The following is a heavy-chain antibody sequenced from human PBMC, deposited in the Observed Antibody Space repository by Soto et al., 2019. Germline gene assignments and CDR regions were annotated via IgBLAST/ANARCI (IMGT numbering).Heavy chain of an antibody. CDR3: AKVGPLEWLVPHYVDY. Sequence: EVQLLESGGGLVQPGGSLRLSCAASGFTFSSYAMSWVRQAPGKGLEWVSAISGSGGSTYYADSVKGRFTISRDNSKNTLYLQMNSLRAEDTAVDYCAKVGPLEWLVPHYVDYWGQGTLVTVSS. J-gene: IGHJ4*02. D-gene: IGHD3-3*01. V-gene: IGHV3-23*01. CDR1: GFTFSSYA. CDR2: ISGSGGST.